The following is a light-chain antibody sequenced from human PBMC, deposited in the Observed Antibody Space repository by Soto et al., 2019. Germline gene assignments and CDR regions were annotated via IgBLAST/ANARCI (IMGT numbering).Light chain of an antibody. CDR1: SSNIGAGYD. J-gene: IGLJ2*01. V-gene: IGLV1-40*01. CDR2: ADT. CDR3: QSFDSSLSGAL. Sequence: QAVVTQPPSVSGAPGQTVTISCTGSSSNIGAGYDVHWYRQVPGTAPKVLIYADTNRPSGVPGRFSASKSGTSASLAITGLQAEDEADYYCQSFDSSLSGALFGGGTKVTVL.